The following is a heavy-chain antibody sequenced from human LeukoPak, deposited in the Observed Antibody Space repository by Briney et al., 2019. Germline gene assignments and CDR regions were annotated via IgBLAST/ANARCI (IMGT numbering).Heavy chain of an antibody. V-gene: IGHV3-33*03. D-gene: IGHD3-10*01. CDR2: RWYDGSYK. CDR3: ARVNNYGSGNFYYYGMDV. J-gene: IGHJ6*04. Sequence: ERSLRLSCAASGFTFSTHGMHWVRQAPGKGLEWVAVRWYDGSYKYYADSVRGRFTISRDNSKNTLYLQMNSLSAEDTAVYYCARVNNYGSGNFYYYGMDVWGKGTTVTVSS. CDR1: GFTFSTHG.